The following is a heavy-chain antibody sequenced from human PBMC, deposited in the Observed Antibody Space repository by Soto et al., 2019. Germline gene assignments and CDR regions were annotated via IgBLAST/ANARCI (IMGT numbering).Heavy chain of an antibody. CDR2: TYYRSKWYN. D-gene: IGHD2-2*01. CDR3: ARESLIFCSSTSCYNYYFDY. J-gene: IGHJ4*02. V-gene: IGHV6-1*01. Sequence: QTLSLTCAISGDSVSSNSAAWNLIRQSPSRGLEWLGRTYYRSKWYNDYAVSVKSRITINPDTSKNQFSLQLNSVTPEDTAVYYCARESLIFCSSTSCYNYYFDYWGQGTLVTVSS. CDR1: GDSVSSNSAA.